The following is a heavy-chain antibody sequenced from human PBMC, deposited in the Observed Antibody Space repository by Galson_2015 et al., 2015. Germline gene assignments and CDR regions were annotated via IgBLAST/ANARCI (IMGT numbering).Heavy chain of an antibody. V-gene: IGHV5-51*01. CDR3: ARRGGFNWNHGFDY. D-gene: IGHD1-14*01. Sequence: QSGAEVKKPGESLKISCKGSGYNFINHWIGWVRQMPGKGLEWMGIIFPGDSDTRYSPSFQGQVTISADKSITTAYLHWSSLKASDTAIYYCARRGGFNWNHGFDYWGQGTLVTVSS. CDR2: IFPGDSDT. J-gene: IGHJ4*02. CDR1: GYNFINHW.